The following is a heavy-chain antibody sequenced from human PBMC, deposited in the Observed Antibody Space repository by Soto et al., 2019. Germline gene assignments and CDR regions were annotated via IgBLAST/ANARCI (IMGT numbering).Heavy chain of an antibody. V-gene: IGHV4-31*03. J-gene: IGHJ4*02. CDR3: ARDGLADYFDY. Sequence: SETVSHTGTVAGGSISGGGYYWRWIRQHPGKGLEWIGYIYYSGSTYYNPSLKSRVTISVDTSKNQFSLKLSSVTAADTAVYNCARDGLADYFDYWGQGTLVTVSS. CDR2: IYYSGST. CDR1: GGSISGGGYY. D-gene: IGHD3-16*01.